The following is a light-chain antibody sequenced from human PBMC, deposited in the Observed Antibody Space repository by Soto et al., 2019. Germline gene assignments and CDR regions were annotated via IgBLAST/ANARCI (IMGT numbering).Light chain of an antibody. CDR3: QQRARWPPLT. CDR2: DAS. Sequence: EVVLTQSPVTLSLSPGERATLSCRASQNIGINVAWYQQKPGQAPRLLIFDASDRDTGIPARFSGSGSGTDFTLTSTSVEPEDFANYYCQQRARWPPLTFGGGTKV. J-gene: IGKJ4*01. V-gene: IGKV3-11*01. CDR1: QNIGIN.